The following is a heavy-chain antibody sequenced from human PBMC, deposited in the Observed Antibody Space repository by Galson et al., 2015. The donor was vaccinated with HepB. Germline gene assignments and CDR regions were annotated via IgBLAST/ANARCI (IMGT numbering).Heavy chain of an antibody. Sequence: SLRLSCAASGFTVSSNYMSWVRQAPGKGLEWVSVIYSGGSTYYADSVKGRFTISRDNSKNTLYLQMNSLRAEDTAVYYCASGRVYAIRGDYYFDYWGQGTLVTVSS. CDR1: GFTVSSNY. D-gene: IGHD2-8*01. CDR2: IYSGGST. CDR3: ASGRVYAIRGDYYFDY. V-gene: IGHV3-53*01. J-gene: IGHJ4*02.